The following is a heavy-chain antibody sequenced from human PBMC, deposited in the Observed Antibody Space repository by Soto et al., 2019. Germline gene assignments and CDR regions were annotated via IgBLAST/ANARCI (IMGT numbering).Heavy chain of an antibody. D-gene: IGHD3-9*01. Sequence: QLQLQESGPGLGKPSETLSLTCTVSGASINSSLYYWDWIRQSPGKGLEWIGSFSYSWSTYYNPSLRDRVTISVDTSKNKFSLKLISVTAADTAVYYCARQSTLVICGMDVWGQGTTVIVSS. V-gene: IGHV4-39*01. CDR2: FSYSWST. J-gene: IGHJ6*02. CDR3: ARQSTLVICGMDV. CDR1: GASINSSLYY.